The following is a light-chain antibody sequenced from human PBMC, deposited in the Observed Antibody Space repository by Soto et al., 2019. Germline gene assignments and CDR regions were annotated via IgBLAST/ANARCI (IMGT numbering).Light chain of an antibody. J-gene: IGLJ2*01. CDR1: SSNIESNS. CDR3: ATWYNSRRAL. CDR2: DNN. V-gene: IGLV1-51*01. Sequence: QSVLTQPPSVSAAPGQKVTISCSGNSSNIESNSVSWYQQLPGTAPRLLIYDNNKRPSGIPGRFSGSESGTSATLGITGLQTGDEADYSCATWYNSRRALFGGGTKLTVL.